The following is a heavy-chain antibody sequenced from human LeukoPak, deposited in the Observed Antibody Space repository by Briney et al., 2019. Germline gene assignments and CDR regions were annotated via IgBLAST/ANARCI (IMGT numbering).Heavy chain of an antibody. D-gene: IGHD3-22*01. V-gene: IGHV1-69*04. Sequence: SVKVSCKASGGTFSSYAISWVRQAPGQGLEWMGRIIPILGIANYAQKFQGRVTITADKSTSTAYMELSSLRSEDTAVYYCARDFPNSSGYGFDYWGQGTLVTVSS. CDR2: IIPILGIA. CDR3: ARDFPNSSGYGFDY. CDR1: GGTFSSYA. J-gene: IGHJ4*02.